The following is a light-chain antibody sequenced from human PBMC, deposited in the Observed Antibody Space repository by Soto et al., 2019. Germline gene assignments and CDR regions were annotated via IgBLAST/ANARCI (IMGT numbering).Light chain of an antibody. V-gene: IGKV1-9*01. CDR2: AAS. Sequence: DIQLTQSPSFLSASVGDRVTITCRASQGISSYLAWYQQKPRKAPKPLIYAASTWQSGVPSRFSGCGPGTEFPLTTPSLQPEDFATYYCQQLNSYPVTLRPGAKVDIK. CDR1: QGISSY. CDR3: QQLNSYPVT. J-gene: IGKJ3*01.